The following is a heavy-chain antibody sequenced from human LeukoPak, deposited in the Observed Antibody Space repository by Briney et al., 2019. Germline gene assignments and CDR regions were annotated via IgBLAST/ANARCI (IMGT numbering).Heavy chain of an antibody. CDR2: INHSGST. J-gene: IGHJ6*03. V-gene: IGHV4-34*01. D-gene: IGHD6-19*01. CDR1: GGSFSGYY. Sequence: SETLSLTCAVYGGSFSGYYWSWIRQPPGKGLEWIGEINHSGSTNYNPSLKSRVTVSVDTSKNQFSLKLSSVTAADTAVYYCARGSSGPLTNYYYYMDVWGKGTTVTVSS. CDR3: ARGSSGPLTNYYYYMDV.